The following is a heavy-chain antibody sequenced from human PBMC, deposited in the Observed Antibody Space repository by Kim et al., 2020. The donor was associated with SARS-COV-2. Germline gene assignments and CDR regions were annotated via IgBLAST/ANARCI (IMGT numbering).Heavy chain of an antibody. CDR3: AVGYSSSSDYYYYYGMDV. V-gene: IGHV4-59*01. D-gene: IGHD6-13*01. Sequence: SETLSLTCTVSGGSISSYYWSWIRQPPGKGLEWIGYIYYSGSTNYNPSLKSRVTISVDTSKNQFSLKLSSVTAADTAVYYCAVGYSSSSDYYYYYGMDVWGQGTTVTVSS. J-gene: IGHJ6*02. CDR2: IYYSGST. CDR1: GGSISSYY.